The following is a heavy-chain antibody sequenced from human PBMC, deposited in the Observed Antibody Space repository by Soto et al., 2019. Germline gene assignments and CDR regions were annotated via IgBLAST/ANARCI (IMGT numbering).Heavy chain of an antibody. V-gene: IGHV1-46*01. J-gene: IGHJ6*02. CDR1: GYTFTSYY. D-gene: IGHD4-17*01. CDR3: ARDPYGYGMDV. CDR2: INPSGGST. Sequence: AASVKVSCKASGYTFTSYYMHWVRQAPGQGLEWMGIINPSGGSTSYAQKFQGRVTMTRDTSTSTVYMELSSLRPEDTAVYYCARDPYGYGMDVWGQGTTVTVSS.